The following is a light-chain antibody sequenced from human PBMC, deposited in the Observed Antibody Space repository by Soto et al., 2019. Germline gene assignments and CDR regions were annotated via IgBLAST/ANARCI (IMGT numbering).Light chain of an antibody. J-gene: IGLJ2*01. V-gene: IGLV1-44*01. CDR1: SSNIASNT. CDR3: AAWDASLNGPV. Sequence: QSVLTQPPSASGTPGQRVTISCSGSSSNIASNTVNWYRQVPGTAPKLLIYANDHRPSGVPDRFSGSKSGTSASLAISGLQSEDEADYYCAAWDASLNGPVFGGGTKLTVL. CDR2: AND.